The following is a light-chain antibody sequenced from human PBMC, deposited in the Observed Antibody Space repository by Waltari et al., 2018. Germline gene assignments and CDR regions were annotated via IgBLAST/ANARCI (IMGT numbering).Light chain of an antibody. V-gene: IGLV1-40*01. CDR3: QSYDSSLSGRV. CDR1: SSNIEAGYD. Sequence: QSVLTQPPSVSGAPGQRVTISSTGSSSNIEAGYDVHRYKQLPGTAPKLLIYGNSKRPSGVPDRFSGSKSGTSASLAITGLQAEDEADYYCQSYDSSLSGRVFGGGTKLTVL. J-gene: IGLJ3*02. CDR2: GNS.